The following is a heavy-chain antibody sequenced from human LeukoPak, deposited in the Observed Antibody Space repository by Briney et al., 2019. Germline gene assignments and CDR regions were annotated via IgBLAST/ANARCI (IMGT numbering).Heavy chain of an antibody. CDR2: ISTTSDYI. CDR1: GFTFSGYS. CDR3: VRGGIYSQGFDY. J-gene: IGHJ4*02. Sequence: GGSLRLSCAASGFTFSGYSMNWVRQAPGKGLEWVSSISTTSDYIHYADSLKGRVAISRDNAKNSLYLQMNSLRAEDTAVYYCVRGGIYSQGFDYWGQGSLVTVSS. V-gene: IGHV3-21*01. D-gene: IGHD6-13*01.